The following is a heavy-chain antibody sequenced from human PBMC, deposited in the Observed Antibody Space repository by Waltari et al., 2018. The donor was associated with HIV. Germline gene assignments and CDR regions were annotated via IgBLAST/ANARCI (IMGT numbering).Heavy chain of an antibody. CDR3: ASYSSTSFYLY. CDR1: GFTFSTYW. D-gene: IGHD6-6*01. Sequence: EVQLVESGGGLVQPGGSLRLSCAASGFTFSTYWMSWVRQAPGKGLEWVANIKQDGSEKYYVDSVKGRFTISRDNAKNSLYLQMNSLRAEDTALYYCASYSSTSFYLYWGQGTLVTVSS. J-gene: IGHJ4*02. V-gene: IGHV3-7*01. CDR2: IKQDGSEK.